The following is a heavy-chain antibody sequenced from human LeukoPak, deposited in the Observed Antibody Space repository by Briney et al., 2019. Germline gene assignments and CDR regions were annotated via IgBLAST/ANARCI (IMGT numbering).Heavy chain of an antibody. CDR1: GGSISSGGYY. CDR2: IYYSGST. CDR3: ARGFTMIGIDP. J-gene: IGHJ5*02. Sequence: MPSETLSLTCTVSGGSISSGGYYWSWIRQHPGKGLEWIGYIYYSGSTYYNPSLKSRVTISVDTSKNQFSLKLSSVTAADTAVYYCARGFTMIGIDPWGQGTLVTVSS. V-gene: IGHV4-31*03. D-gene: IGHD3-22*01.